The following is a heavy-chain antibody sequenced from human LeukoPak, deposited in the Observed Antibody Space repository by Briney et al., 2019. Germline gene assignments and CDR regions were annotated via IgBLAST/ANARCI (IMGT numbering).Heavy chain of an antibody. J-gene: IGHJ4*02. V-gene: IGHV1-18*01. Sequence: GASVKVSCKASGYTFTSYGISWVRQAPGQGLEWMGWISAYNGNTNYAQKLQGRVTMTTDTSTSTAYMELRSLRSDDTAVYYCARDLGGGYYGSGSYSPYDYWGQGTLVAVSS. D-gene: IGHD3-10*01. CDR3: ARDLGGGYYGSGSYSPYDY. CDR2: ISAYNGNT. CDR1: GYTFTSYG.